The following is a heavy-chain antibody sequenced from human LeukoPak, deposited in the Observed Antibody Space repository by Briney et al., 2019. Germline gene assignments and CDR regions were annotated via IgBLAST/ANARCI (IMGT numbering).Heavy chain of an antibody. CDR3: ARGYSNELYYYWIEEYYMDV. D-gene: IGHD4-11*01. J-gene: IGHJ6*03. V-gene: IGHV3-30*03. Sequence: GGSLRLSCAASGFTFSSYWMSWVRQAPGKGLEWVAVISYDGSNKKYGDSVKGRFTISRDNSKNTLDLQMNSLRAEDTAVYYCARGYSNELYYYWIEEYYMDVWGKGTTVTVSS. CDR1: GFTFSSYW. CDR2: ISYDGSNK.